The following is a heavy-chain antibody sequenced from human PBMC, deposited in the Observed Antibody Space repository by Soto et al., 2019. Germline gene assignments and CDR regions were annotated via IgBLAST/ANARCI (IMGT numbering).Heavy chain of an antibody. CDR3: ARSGSYYPARNWFGP. J-gene: IGHJ5*02. V-gene: IGHV1-18*01. D-gene: IGHD3-10*01. Sequence: QLVQSGVEMKNPGSSVQVSCKASGYTFTSYGIRWVRQAPGQGLEWMGWISGFNDDTNHAQKFQGRVTVTKDTSTSTAYIELRSLKSDDTAMYYCARSGSYYPARNWFGPWGQGTLVIVSS. CDR2: ISGFNDDT. CDR1: GYTFTSYG.